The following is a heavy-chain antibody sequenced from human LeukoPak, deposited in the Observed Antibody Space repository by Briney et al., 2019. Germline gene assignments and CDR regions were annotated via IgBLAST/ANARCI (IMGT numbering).Heavy chain of an antibody. CDR1: GFTFDDYG. CDR3: AKSRGDYGLDAFDI. CDR2: INWNGGST. Sequence: PGGSLRLSCAASGFTFDDYGMSWVRQAPGKGLEWVSGINWNGGSTGYADSVKGRFTISRDNSKNTLYLQMNSLRAEDTAVYYCAKSRGDYGLDAFDIWGQGTMVTVSS. J-gene: IGHJ3*02. D-gene: IGHD4-17*01. V-gene: IGHV3-20*04.